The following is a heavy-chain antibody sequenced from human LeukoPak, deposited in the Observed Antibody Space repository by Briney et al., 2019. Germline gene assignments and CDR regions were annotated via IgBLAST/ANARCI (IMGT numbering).Heavy chain of an antibody. CDR1: GFTFRMYA. CDR3: AKDRLSGYSGGIIDY. Sequence: GGSLRLSCTASGFTFRMYAMSWVRQAPGKGLEWVSTISGDGGSTFYADSVKGRFTISRDNAKNSLYLQMNSLRAEDMALYYCAKDRLSGYSGGIIDYWGQRTLVTVSS. J-gene: IGHJ4*02. V-gene: IGHV3-23*01. CDR2: ISGDGGST. D-gene: IGHD5-12*01.